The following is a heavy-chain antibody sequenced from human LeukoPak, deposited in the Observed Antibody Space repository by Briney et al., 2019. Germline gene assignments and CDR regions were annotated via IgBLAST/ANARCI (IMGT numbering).Heavy chain of an antibody. CDR1: EFTLSRNY. D-gene: IGHD3-16*01. Sequence: GGSLRLSCTASEFTLSRNYMLWVRQAPGKGREWVSLIFSNGDTHYADSLKGRFTISRDTSKNTLSLQMNSLRVEDTAMYYCTRDQINYWGQGTLVTVSS. J-gene: IGHJ4*02. CDR3: TRDQINY. V-gene: IGHV3-53*01. CDR2: IFSNGDT.